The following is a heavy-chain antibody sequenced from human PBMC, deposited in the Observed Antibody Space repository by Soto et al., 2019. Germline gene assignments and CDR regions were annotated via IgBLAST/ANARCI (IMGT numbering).Heavy chain of an antibody. CDR2: IIPIFGTA. D-gene: IGHD2-2*02. V-gene: IGHV1-69*06. CDR3: ARGDYCSSTRCYILGY. Sequence: QVQLVQSGAEVKKPGSSVKVSCKASGGTFSSYAISWVRQAPGQGLEWKGGIIPIFGTANYAQKFQGRVTITADKSTSTAYMELSSLRSEDTALYYCARGDYCSSTRCYILGYWGQGTLVTVSS. J-gene: IGHJ4*02. CDR1: GGTFSSYA.